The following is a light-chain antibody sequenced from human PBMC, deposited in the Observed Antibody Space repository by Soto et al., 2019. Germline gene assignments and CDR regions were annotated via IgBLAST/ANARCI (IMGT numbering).Light chain of an antibody. CDR1: ESIARH. J-gene: IGKJ5*01. V-gene: IGKV1-39*01. CDR3: QQSYSTLSIT. Sequence: DIQMTQSPSSLSASVGARVTITCRASESIARHLNWYQQKPGKAPKLLIYAASSLQNGVPSRFRGGGSGTDFTLTISNLQPEDFATSYCQQSYSTLSITFGQGTRLEIK. CDR2: AAS.